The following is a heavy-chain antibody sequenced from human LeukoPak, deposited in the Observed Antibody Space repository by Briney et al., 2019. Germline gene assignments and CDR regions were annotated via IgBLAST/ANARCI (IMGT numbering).Heavy chain of an antibody. Sequence: GGSLRLSCAASGLTFSDYEMSWVRQAPGKGLEWVSYISGAGRTKYYADSVRGRITIPRDNAKNSLYLQMDSLRAEDTAIYYCVRGAAGLRTPYFFDFWGQGTLVTVSS. CDR3: VRGAAGLRTPYFFDF. D-gene: IGHD5-12*01. CDR2: ISGAGRTK. V-gene: IGHV3-48*03. J-gene: IGHJ4*02. CDR1: GLTFSDYE.